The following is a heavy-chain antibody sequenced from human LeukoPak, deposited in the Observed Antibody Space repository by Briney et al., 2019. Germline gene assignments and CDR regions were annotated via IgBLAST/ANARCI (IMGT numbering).Heavy chain of an antibody. J-gene: IGHJ4*02. D-gene: IGHD3-3*01. Sequence: ASVKVSCKASGYTFTSYGISWVRQAPGQGLEWMGWISAYNGNINYAQKLQGRVTMTTDTSTSTAYMELRSLRSDDTAVYYCARGDAYYDFWSGYPYFDYWGQGTLVTVSS. CDR1: GYTFTSYG. CDR2: ISAYNGNI. CDR3: ARGDAYYDFWSGYPYFDY. V-gene: IGHV1-18*01.